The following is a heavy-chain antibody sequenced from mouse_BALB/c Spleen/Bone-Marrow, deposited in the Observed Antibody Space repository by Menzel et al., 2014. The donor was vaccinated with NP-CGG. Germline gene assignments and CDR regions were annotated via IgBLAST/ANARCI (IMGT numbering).Heavy chain of an antibody. CDR2: IWGDGST. J-gene: IGHJ4*01. CDR3: ARDSFLITRALDY. Sequence: QVQLQQSGPGLVAPSQSLSIPCTVSGFSLTGYGVSWVRQPPGKGLEWLGMIWGDGSTDYNSALKSRLSISKDNSKSQVFLKVNGLQTEDTARYYCARDSFLITRALDYWGQGTSVTVSS. CDR1: GFSLTGYG. V-gene: IGHV2-6-7*01. D-gene: IGHD2-4*01.